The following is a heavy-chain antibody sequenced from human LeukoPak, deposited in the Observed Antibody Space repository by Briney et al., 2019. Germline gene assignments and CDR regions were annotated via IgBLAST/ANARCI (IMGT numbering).Heavy chain of an antibody. V-gene: IGHV4-59*08. CDR3: ARQAIYDSSGYYQYYFDY. Sequence: SETLSLTCTVSGGSISSYYWSWIRQPPGKGLEWIDYIYYSGSTNYNPSLKSRVTISVDTSKNQFSLKLSSVTAADTAVYYCARQAIYDSSGYYQYYFDYWGQGTLVTVSS. CDR2: IYYSGST. D-gene: IGHD3-22*01. J-gene: IGHJ4*02. CDR1: GGSISSYY.